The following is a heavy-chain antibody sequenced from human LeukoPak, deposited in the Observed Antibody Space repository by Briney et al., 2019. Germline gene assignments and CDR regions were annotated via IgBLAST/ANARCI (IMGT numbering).Heavy chain of an antibody. J-gene: IGHJ4*02. Sequence: ASVKVSCKASGYTFTSYYMHWVRQAPGQGLEWMGIINPSAGSTNYARKFQGRVTMTRDTSTSTVYMELSSLRSEDTAVYYCARDYGSGGFDYWGQGALVTVSS. CDR3: ARDYGSGGFDY. CDR1: GYTFTSYY. CDR2: INPSAGST. V-gene: IGHV1-46*01. D-gene: IGHD3-10*01.